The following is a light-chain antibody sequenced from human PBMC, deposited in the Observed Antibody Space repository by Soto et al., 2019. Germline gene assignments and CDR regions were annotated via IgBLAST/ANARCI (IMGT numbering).Light chain of an antibody. CDR1: SSDVGGYDY. J-gene: IGLJ1*01. Sequence: QSALTQPASVSGSPGQSIAISCTGPSSDVGGYDYVSWYQQHTDKAPKLMIYEVTKRPSWVSNRFPGSKSGYTASLTISGLQPEDEADYYCSSHTSGSTRVFGSGTKLTVL. CDR3: SSHTSGSTRV. CDR2: EVT. V-gene: IGLV2-14*01.